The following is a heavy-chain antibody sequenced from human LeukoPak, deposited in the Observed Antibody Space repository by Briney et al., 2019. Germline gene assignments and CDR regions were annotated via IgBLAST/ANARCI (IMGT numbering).Heavy chain of an antibody. CDR1: GFTFSSYG. CDR3: AAGVWFAAFDI. D-gene: IGHD3-10*01. Sequence: GGSLRLSCAASGFTFSSYGMHWVRQAPGKGLEWVAVIWHDGSNKYYADSVKGRFTISRDNSKNTLYLQMNSLRAEDTAVYFCAAGVWFAAFDIWGQGTMVTVSS. V-gene: IGHV3-33*01. CDR2: IWHDGSNK. J-gene: IGHJ3*02.